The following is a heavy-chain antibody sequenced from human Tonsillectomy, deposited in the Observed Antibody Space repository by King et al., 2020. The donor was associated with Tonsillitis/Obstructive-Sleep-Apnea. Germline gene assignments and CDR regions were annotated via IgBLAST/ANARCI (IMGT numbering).Heavy chain of an antibody. Sequence: ITLQESGPTLVKPTQTLTLTCTFSGFSLNTRGVSVGWIRQPPGKALEWLALIYWDDDKRYSPSLKNRLTITKDTSKNQVVLTMTNMDPVDTATYYCARLYDSSGYLAWNYWGQGTLVTVSS. CDR3: ARLYDSSGYLAWNY. D-gene: IGHD3-22*01. CDR2: IYWDDDK. J-gene: IGHJ4*02. V-gene: IGHV2-5*02. CDR1: GFSLNTRGVS.